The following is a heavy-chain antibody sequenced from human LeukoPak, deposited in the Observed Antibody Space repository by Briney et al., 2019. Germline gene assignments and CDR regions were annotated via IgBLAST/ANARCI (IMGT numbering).Heavy chain of an antibody. CDR1: GDSMSRYH. CDR2: IYYSGST. V-gene: IGHV4-59*01. CDR3: ARVRRVELLGFDY. J-gene: IGHJ4*02. D-gene: IGHD2-15*01. Sequence: AETLSLTCTVSGDSMSRYHWSWLRQPTGKGLEGLGYIYYSGSTNYSPSLKSRLTISVDTSKNQFSLKLSSVSAADTAVYYCARVRRVELLGFDYWGQGTLVTVSS.